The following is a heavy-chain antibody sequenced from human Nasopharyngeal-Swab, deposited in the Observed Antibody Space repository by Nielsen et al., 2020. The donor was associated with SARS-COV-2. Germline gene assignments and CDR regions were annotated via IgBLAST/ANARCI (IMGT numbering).Heavy chain of an antibody. Sequence: WIRQPPGKGLEWIGSIYYSGSTYYNPSLKSRVTISVDTSKNQFSLKLSSVTAADTAVYYCARQLRIVVVVAASPAGVDYWGQGTLVTVSS. D-gene: IGHD2-15*01. CDR3: ARQLRIVVVVAASPAGVDY. V-gene: IGHV4-39*01. CDR2: IYYSGST. J-gene: IGHJ4*02.